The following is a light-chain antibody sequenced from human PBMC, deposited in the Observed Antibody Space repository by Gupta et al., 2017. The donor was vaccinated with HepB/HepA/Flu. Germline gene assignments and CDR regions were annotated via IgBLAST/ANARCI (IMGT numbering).Light chain of an antibody. CDR1: SSDVGGYNY. Sequence: QSALTQPASVSGSPGQSITISCTGTSSDVGGYNYVSWYQQHPGKVPKLMIYDVSHRPSGVSNRFSGSKSGNTASLTISGLQAEDEADYYCNSYTSSNTLVFGGGTKLTVL. V-gene: IGLV2-14*03. CDR3: NSYTSSNTLV. CDR2: DVS. J-gene: IGLJ3*02.